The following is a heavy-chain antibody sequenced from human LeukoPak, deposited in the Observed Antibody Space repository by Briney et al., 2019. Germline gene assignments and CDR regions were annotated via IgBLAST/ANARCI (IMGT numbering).Heavy chain of an antibody. D-gene: IGHD3-22*01. CDR2: IYYSGST. Sequence: SETLSLTYTVSGGSISSYYWSWIRQPPGKGLEWIGYIYYSGSTNYNPSLKSRVTISVDTSKNQFSLKLSSVTAADTAVYYCARHGSYYDSSGYSDYYFDYWGQGTLVTVSS. J-gene: IGHJ4*02. V-gene: IGHV4-59*08. CDR3: ARHGSYYDSSGYSDYYFDY. CDR1: GGSISSYY.